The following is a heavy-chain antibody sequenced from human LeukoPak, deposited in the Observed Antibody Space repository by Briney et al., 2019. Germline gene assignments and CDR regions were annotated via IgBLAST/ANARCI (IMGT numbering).Heavy chain of an antibody. J-gene: IGHJ6*03. CDR1: GYTVTSYD. CDR3: ARAPTGRGYYYYMDV. CDR2: MNPNSGNT. D-gene: IGHD2-8*02. Sequence: ASVKVSCKASGYTVTSYDINWVRQATGQGLEWMGWMNPNSGNTGYAQKFQGRVTITRNTSISTAYMELSSLRSEDTAVYYCARAPTGRGYYYYMDVWGKGTTVTVSS. V-gene: IGHV1-8*03.